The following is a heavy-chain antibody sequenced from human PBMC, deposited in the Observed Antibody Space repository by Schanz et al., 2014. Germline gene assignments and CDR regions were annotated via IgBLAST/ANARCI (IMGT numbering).Heavy chain of an antibody. CDR2: ISGSGGST. D-gene: IGHD3-10*01. CDR1: GFTFSSYA. CDR3: AKGRFGELSAFDI. J-gene: IGHJ3*02. V-gene: IGHV3-23*04. Sequence: EVQLVESGGGLVQPGGSLRLSCAASGFTFSSYAMTWVRQAPGMGLEWVSAISGSGGSTYYADSVKGRFTISRDNSKNSLYLQMNSLRAEDTAVYYCAKGRFGELSAFDIWGQGTMXTVSS.